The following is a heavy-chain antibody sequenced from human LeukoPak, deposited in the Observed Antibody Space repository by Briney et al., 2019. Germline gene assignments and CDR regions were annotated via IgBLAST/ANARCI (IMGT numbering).Heavy chain of an antibody. J-gene: IGHJ4*02. CDR1: GFTFSGYA. D-gene: IGHD3-16*01. Sequence: GGSLRLSCAASGFTFSGYAMSWVRQAPGKGLEWVSAISGSGGSTYYADSVKGRFTIPRDNSRDTLYLQMNSLRAEDTALYYCAKGYYDYVWGSYYFDYWGQGTLVTVSS. CDR2: ISGSGGST. CDR3: AKGYYDYVWGSYYFDY. V-gene: IGHV3-23*01.